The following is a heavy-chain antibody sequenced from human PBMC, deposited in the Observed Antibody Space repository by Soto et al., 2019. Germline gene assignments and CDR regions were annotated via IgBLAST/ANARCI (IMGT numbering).Heavy chain of an antibody. CDR1: GFTFSSYS. V-gene: IGHV3-30*18. J-gene: IGHJ4*02. Sequence: PGGSLRLSCAASGFTFSSYSMHWVRQAPGKGLEWVSVITYDRSNKYYADSVKGRFTISRDNSKNTLYLQMNSLRDEDTYLYYCAKGHYSGSYVYFDYWGQGTLVTVSS. CDR2: ITYDRSNK. D-gene: IGHD1-26*01. CDR3: AKGHYSGSYVYFDY.